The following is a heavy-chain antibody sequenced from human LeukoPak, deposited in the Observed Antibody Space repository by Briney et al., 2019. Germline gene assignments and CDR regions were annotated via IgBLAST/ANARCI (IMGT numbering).Heavy chain of an antibody. CDR3: ARHGLDTAMMNYYYYYMDV. CDR2: IYYSGST. D-gene: IGHD5-18*01. Sequence: SETLSLTCTVSGGSISSSSYYWGWIRQPPGKGLEWIGSIYYSGSTYYNPSLKSRVTISVDTSKNQFSLKLSSVTAADTATYYCARHGLDTAMMNYYYYYMDVWGKGTTVTVSS. CDR1: GGSISSSSYY. J-gene: IGHJ6*03. V-gene: IGHV4-39*01.